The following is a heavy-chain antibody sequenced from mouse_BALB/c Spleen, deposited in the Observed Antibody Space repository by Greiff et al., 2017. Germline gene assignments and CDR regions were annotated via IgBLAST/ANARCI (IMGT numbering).Heavy chain of an antibody. V-gene: IGHV1-4*02. J-gene: IGHJ3*01. CDR2: INPSSGYT. D-gene: IGHD1-1*01. CDR3: ARSYYYGSSYVRTWFAY. CDR1: GYTFTSYT. Sequence: VKLQESAAELARPGASVKMSCKASGYTFTSYTMHWVKQRPGQGLEWIGYINPSSGYTEYNQKFKDKTTLTADKSSSTAYMQLSSLTSEDSAVYYCARSYYYGSSYVRTWFAYWGQGTLVTVSA.